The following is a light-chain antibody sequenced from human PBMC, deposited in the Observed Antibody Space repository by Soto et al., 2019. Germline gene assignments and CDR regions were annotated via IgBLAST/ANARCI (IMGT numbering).Light chain of an antibody. CDR3: QQYENWPRT. V-gene: IGKV3-15*01. CDR2: GAS. Sequence: EIVMTQSPGTLSLSPGERATISCRASQVIGSRYLAWYHQKSGQAPRLLIYGASTRATGIPARFSGSGSGTEFTLTISSLQSEDFAVYYCQQYENWPRTFGQGTKVDIK. J-gene: IGKJ1*01. CDR1: QVIGSRY.